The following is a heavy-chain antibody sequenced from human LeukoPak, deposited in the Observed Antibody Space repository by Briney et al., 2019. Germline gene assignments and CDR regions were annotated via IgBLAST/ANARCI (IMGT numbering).Heavy chain of an antibody. CDR3: ATDQHCSSTSCYTQRWFDP. CDR2: FDPEDGEI. CDR1: GYTLTELS. V-gene: IGHV1-24*01. J-gene: IGHJ5*02. D-gene: IGHD2-2*02. Sequence: ASVKVSCKVSGYTLTELSMHWVRQAPGKGLEWMGGFDPEDGEIIYAQKFQGRVTMTEDTSTDTAYMELSSLRSEDTAVYYCATDQHCSSTSCYTQRWFDPWGQGTLVTVSS.